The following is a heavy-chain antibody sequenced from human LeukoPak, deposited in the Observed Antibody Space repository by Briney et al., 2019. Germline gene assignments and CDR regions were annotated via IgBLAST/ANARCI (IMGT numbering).Heavy chain of an antibody. J-gene: IGHJ1*01. CDR2: INYDARSR. CDR1: GFTFSLSW. D-gene: IGHD1-1*01. CDR3: VRGAGPGTPFD. Sequence: GGSLRLSCAASGFTFSLSWMHWVRQAPGKGLEWVSSINYDARSRTYADSVKGRLTISRDNAENTLFLQMNSLRVEDSAIYSCVRGAGPGTPFDWGQGTPVTVSS. V-gene: IGHV3-74*01.